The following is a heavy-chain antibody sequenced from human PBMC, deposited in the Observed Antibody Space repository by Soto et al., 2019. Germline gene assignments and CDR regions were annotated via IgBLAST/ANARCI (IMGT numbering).Heavy chain of an antibody. CDR1: GYTFTSYY. D-gene: IGHD2-15*01. J-gene: IGHJ5*02. CDR3: ARVPPSPYCSGGSCYMPKNWFDP. Sequence: ASVKVSCEASGYTFTSYYMHWVRQAPGQGLEWMGIINPSGGSTSYAQKFQGRVTMTRNTSISTAYMELSSLRSEDTAVYYCARVPPSPYCSGGSCYMPKNWFDPWGQGTLVTVSS. V-gene: IGHV1-46*01. CDR2: INPSGGST.